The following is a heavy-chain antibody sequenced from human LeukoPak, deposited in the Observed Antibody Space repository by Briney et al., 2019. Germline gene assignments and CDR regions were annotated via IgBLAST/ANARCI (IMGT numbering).Heavy chain of an antibody. D-gene: IGHD1-26*01. CDR2: ISWSSGSI. Sequence: PGGSLRLSCAASGFTFSSYAMSWVRQAPGKGLEWVSGISWSSGSIGYADSVKGRFTISRDNAKNSLYLQMISLRAEDMALYYCVKGRGALIPDVFDIWGRGTMVTVSS. CDR1: GFTFSSYA. J-gene: IGHJ3*02. V-gene: IGHV3-9*03. CDR3: VKGRGALIPDVFDI.